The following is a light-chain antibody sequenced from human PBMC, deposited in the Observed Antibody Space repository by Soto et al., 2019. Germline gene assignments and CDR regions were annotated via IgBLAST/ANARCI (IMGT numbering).Light chain of an antibody. CDR3: TQYQEWAPLT. CDR2: GAS. Sequence: EIAMPQSTVTLSASPGESVTLSYRASQSGNINLARNQQRPCQATRVLIHGASNRASGIPDRFSGSGSGTDFTLTISSPEPDDLALYYCTQYQEWAPLTFGGWTRGELK. J-gene: IGKJ4*01. CDR1: QSGNIN. V-gene: IGKV3D-15*01.